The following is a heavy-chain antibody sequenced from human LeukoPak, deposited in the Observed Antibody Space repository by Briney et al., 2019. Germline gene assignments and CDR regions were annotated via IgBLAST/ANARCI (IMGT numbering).Heavy chain of an antibody. CDR3: ARADYYTSGTYRYYFDY. V-gene: IGHV3-66*01. J-gene: IGHJ4*02. CDR1: GFTVSSNY. CDR2: IYSGGST. Sequence: GGSLRLSCAASGFTVSSNYMSWVRQAPGKGLEWVSVIYSGGSTYYADSVKGRFTISRDNSKNTLYLQMNSLRAEDTAVYYCARADYYTSGTYRYYFDYWGQGTLVTVSS. D-gene: IGHD3-10*01.